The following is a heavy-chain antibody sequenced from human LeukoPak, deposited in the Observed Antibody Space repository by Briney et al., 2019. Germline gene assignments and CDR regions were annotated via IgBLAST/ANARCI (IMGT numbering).Heavy chain of an antibody. D-gene: IGHD6-13*01. Sequence: PGGSLRLSCAASGFTFSSYAMHWVRQAPGKGLEYVSAIISNGYSTYYANSVKGRFTMSRDNSKNTLYLQMGSLRAEDTAVYYCARGNSSWYYDALDIWGQGTMVTVSS. CDR3: ARGNSSWYYDALDI. J-gene: IGHJ3*02. CDR2: IISNGYST. V-gene: IGHV3-64*01. CDR1: GFTFSSYA.